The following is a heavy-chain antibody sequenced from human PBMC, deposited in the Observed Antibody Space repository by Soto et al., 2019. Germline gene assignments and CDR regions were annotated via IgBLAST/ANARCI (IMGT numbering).Heavy chain of an antibody. D-gene: IGHD6-19*01. CDR2: LRPRGGGT. Sequence: EVQLLESGGGLVQPGGSLRLSCAVSTLTADSGLTSSNYAMSWVRQAPGKGLEWVSALRPRGGGTFYADSAKGRFTISRDNSKNTLSLQMNRLRVADTALYYWVKCTVGTIRSSGWCNWFDPWGQGTLVTVSS. J-gene: IGHJ5*02. CDR3: VKCTVGTIRSSGWCNWFDP. V-gene: IGHV3-23*01. CDR1: TLTADSGLTSSNYA.